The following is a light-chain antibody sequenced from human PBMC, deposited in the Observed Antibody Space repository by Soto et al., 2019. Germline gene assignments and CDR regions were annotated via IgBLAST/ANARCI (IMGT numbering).Light chain of an antibody. J-gene: IGKJ2*01. CDR3: MQALQTVYT. CDR2: LGS. V-gene: IGKV2-28*01. CDR1: QSLLHSNGYNY. Sequence: DIVMTQSPLSLPVTPGEPASISCRSSQSLLHSNGYNYLDWYLQKPGQSPQLLIYLGSNRASGVPDRFSGSGSGTDFTLKISSVESEDVGVYYCMQALQTVYTFGQGTKLEIK.